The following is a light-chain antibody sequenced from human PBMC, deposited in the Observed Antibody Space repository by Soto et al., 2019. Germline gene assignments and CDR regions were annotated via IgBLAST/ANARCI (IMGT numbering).Light chain of an antibody. CDR2: DVS. CDR1: NSDIGGYNY. Sequence: QSALTHPRSVSGSPGQSVTISCTGTNSDIGGYNYVSWYQQHPGKAPKVMIYDVSRRPSGVPDRFSGSKSGNTASLTISGLQAEDEADYYCCSYAGTYNFWVFGGGTQLTVL. CDR3: CSYAGTYNFWV. V-gene: IGLV2-11*01. J-gene: IGLJ3*02.